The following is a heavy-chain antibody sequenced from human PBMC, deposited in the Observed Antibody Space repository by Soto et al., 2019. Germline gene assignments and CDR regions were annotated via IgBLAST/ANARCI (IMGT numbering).Heavy chain of an antibody. J-gene: IGHJ4*02. CDR3: ARDLWWYLH. D-gene: IGHD2-15*01. CDR2: ISGGAEGA. V-gene: IGHV3-23*01. CDR1: GFTFSSHA. Sequence: EVQLLESGGGLVQPGRALRLSCAASGFTFSSHAMSWVRQAPGKGLEWLSSISGGAEGAYYADSVKGRFTISRDNSKNTLYLQMNSLRAEDTAVYYCARDLWWYLHWGQGTLVTVSS.